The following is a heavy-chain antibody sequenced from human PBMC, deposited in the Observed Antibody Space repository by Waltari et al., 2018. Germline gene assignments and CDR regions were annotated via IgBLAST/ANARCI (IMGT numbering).Heavy chain of an antibody. V-gene: IGHV4-59*01. J-gene: IGHJ4*02. CDR1: GGSISSYY. CDR3: ARVNGDLDY. Sequence: QVQLQESGPGLVKPSETLSLTCTASGGSISSYYWSWVRQPPGKGLEWIGYIYVRGSTNYNPSLKRRVTISVDTSKNQCSLKLSSVTAADTAVYYCARVNGDLDYWGQGTLVTVSS. CDR2: IYVRGST. D-gene: IGHD4-17*01.